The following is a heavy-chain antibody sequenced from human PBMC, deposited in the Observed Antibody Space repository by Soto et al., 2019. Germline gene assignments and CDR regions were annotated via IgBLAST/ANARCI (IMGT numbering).Heavy chain of an antibody. CDR1: GDSISSSSYH. J-gene: IGHJ4*02. CDR2: IYYSGST. V-gene: IGHV4-39*01. D-gene: IGHD2-15*01. Sequence: ASETLSLTCTVSGDSISSSSYHWGWIRQPPGKGLEWIGSIYYSGSTDYNPSLKSRVTISVDTSKNQFSLKLSSVTAADTAVYYCARRWGRSFDYWGQGTLVTVSS. CDR3: ARRWGRSFDY.